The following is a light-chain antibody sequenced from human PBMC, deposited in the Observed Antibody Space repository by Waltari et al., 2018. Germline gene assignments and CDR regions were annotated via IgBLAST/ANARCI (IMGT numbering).Light chain of an antibody. CDR2: DND. Sequence: QSVLTQPPSVSAAPGQKVTISCSGSSPNTGGNSVAWYQHLPGAAPKLVIYDNDQRPSGIPDRFSGSKSGTSATLVITGLQTGDEADYYCGTWDRSLAAGVFGGGTKVTVL. CDR1: SPNTGGNS. V-gene: IGLV1-51*01. CDR3: GTWDRSLAAGV. J-gene: IGLJ3*02.